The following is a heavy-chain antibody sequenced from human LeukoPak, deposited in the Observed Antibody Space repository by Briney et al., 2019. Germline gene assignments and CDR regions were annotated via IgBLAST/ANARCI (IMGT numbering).Heavy chain of an antibody. CDR2: IYYSGST. J-gene: IGHJ3*02. CDR3: ARGELTVDAFDI. V-gene: IGHV4-39*01. Sequence: SETLSLTCTVSGGSISSSSYYWGWIRQPPGKGLEWIGSIYYSGSTYYNQSPKSRVTISVDTSKNQFSLKLSSVTAADTAVYYCARGELTVDAFDIWGQGTMVTVSS. CDR1: GGSISSSSYY. D-gene: IGHD1-26*01.